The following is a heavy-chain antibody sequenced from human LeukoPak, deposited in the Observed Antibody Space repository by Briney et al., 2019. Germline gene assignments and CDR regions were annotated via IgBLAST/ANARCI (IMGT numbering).Heavy chain of an antibody. D-gene: IGHD1-1*01. CDR1: GVSFSGYY. V-gene: IGHV4-34*01. CDR3: ARSPLERRRGFLSY. Sequence: SETLSLACALYGVSFSGYYWNWIRQPPGKGLEWIGEINRGGNTNYNPSLKSRVTISVDTSKNQFSLKLSSVTAADTAVYYCARSPLERRRGFLSYWGQGTLVTVSS. J-gene: IGHJ4*02. CDR2: INRGGNT.